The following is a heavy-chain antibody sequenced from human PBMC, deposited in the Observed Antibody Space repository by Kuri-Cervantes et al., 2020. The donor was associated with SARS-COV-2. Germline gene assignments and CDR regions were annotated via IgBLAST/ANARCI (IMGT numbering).Heavy chain of an antibody. CDR2: IRSKAYGGTT. V-gene: IGHV3-49*04. D-gene: IGHD3-3*01. Sequence: SCTASGFTFGDYAMSWVRQAPGKGLEWVGFIRSKAYGGTTEYAASVKGRFTISRDDSKSIAYLQMNSLKTEDTAVYYCAKVCLEWLPIGPFDYWGQGTLVTVSS. J-gene: IGHJ4*02. CDR1: GFTFGDYA. CDR3: AKVCLEWLPIGPFDY.